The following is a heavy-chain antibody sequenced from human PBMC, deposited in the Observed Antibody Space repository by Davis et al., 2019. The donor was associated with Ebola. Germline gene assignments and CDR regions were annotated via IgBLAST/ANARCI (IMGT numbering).Heavy chain of an antibody. CDR3: ARDYDFWNGYLYYYYGMDV. V-gene: IGHV1-69*13. Sequence: SVKVSCKASGGTFSSYAISWVRQAPGQGLEWMGGIIPIFGTANYAQKLQGRVTITADESTSTAYMELSSLRYEDTAVYYCARDYDFWNGYLYYYYGMDVWGQGTTVTVSS. J-gene: IGHJ6*02. CDR2: IIPIFGTA. CDR1: GGTFSSYA. D-gene: IGHD3-3*01.